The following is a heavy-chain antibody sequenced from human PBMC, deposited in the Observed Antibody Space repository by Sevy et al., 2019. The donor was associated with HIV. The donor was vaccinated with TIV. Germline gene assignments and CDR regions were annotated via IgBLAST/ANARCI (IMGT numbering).Heavy chain of an antibody. V-gene: IGHV3-11*04. D-gene: IGHD6-13*01. J-gene: IGHJ6*02. CDR1: GFTFSDYY. Sequence: GGSLRLSCAASGFTFSDYYMSWIRQTPGKGLEWVSYISSSGSTIYYADSVKGRFTMSRDNAKNSLSLQMNSLGAEDTAGYYCAGEGYTGIDVWGQGTTVTVSS. CDR2: ISSSGSTI. CDR3: AGEGYTGIDV.